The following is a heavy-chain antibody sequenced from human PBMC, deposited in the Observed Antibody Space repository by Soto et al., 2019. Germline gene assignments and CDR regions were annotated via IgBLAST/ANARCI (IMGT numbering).Heavy chain of an antibody. CDR2: IWYDGSKK. D-gene: IGHD1-1*01. CDR1: GFTFSSYA. CDR3: AIGRSGTQPYHHYMDV. Sequence: QVQLVESGGGVVQPGSSLRLSCAASGFTFSSYAMYWVRQAPGKGLECVAIIWYDGSKKYDEDSVKGRFTISRDNSKTALFLQMKSLSAEDTAIYYCAIGRSGTQPYHHYMDVWGKGTTVTVSS. V-gene: IGHV3-33*03. J-gene: IGHJ6*03.